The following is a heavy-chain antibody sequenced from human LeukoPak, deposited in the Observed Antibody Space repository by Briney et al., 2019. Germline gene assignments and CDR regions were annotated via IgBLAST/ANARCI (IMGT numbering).Heavy chain of an antibody. V-gene: IGHV1-46*01. CDR1: GYTFTSYT. CDR3: ARAINTVTTISRFDP. D-gene: IGHD4-17*01. Sequence: ASVKVSCTASGYTFTSYTMSWVRQAPGQGLEWMGIINPSGGSTSYAQKFQGRVTMTRDTSTSTVYMELSSLRSEDTAVYYCARAINTVTTISRFDPWGQGTLVTVSS. CDR2: INPSGGST. J-gene: IGHJ5*02.